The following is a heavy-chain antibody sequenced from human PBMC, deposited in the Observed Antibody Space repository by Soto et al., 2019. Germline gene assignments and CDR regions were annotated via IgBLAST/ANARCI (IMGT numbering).Heavy chain of an antibody. V-gene: IGHV4-4*02. CDR2: VYHSGAT. D-gene: IGHD2-15*01. CDR3: ARSPGTWRLDF. J-gene: IGHJ4*02. Sequence: QVQLQESGPGLVEPSGTLSLTCAVSGDSISNINWLSWVRQPPGKGLEWIGEVYHSGATNYNPSLASRVTISVDKSTNQVSLRVSSVTAADTAIYYCARSPGTWRLDFWGQGTLVAVSS. CDR1: GDSISNINW.